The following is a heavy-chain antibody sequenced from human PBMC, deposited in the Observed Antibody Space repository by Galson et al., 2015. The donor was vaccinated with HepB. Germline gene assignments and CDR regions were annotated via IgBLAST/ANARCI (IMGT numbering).Heavy chain of an antibody. J-gene: IGHJ6*03. Sequence: SCKASGDTFRTYALSWVRQAPGQGLEWIGNIIPIPAKTNYAQEFQGRVLITADRSTSTAYMEMRSLSFEDTAVYYCARTYYGAYQYFCYMDVWGQGTTVTVSS. V-gene: IGHV1-69*04. CDR3: ARTYYGAYQYFCYMDV. D-gene: IGHD4-17*01. CDR1: GDTFRTYA. CDR2: IIPIPAKT.